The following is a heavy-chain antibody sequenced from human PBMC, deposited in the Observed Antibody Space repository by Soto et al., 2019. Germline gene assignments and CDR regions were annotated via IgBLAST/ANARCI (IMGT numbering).Heavy chain of an antibody. CDR2: ISHDGSHE. J-gene: IGHJ5*02. D-gene: IGHD3-10*01. V-gene: IGHV3-30-3*01. CDR3: ARNTDHRLVRGWLEP. Sequence: QGQLHESGGGVVHPGTSLRLSCAASGLTFSSSAMHWVRQAPGKGLEWVAMISHDGSHEYYGDSVKGRFSVSRDNSHNIVHLQMNSLRIEDTAVYFCARNTDHRLVRGWLEPWGQGTLVTVSS. CDR1: GLTFSSSA.